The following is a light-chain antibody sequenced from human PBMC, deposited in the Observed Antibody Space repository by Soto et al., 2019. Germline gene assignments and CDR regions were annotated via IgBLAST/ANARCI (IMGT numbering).Light chain of an antibody. V-gene: IGKV3-20*01. CDR2: GRS. Sequence: EFVLTQSPGPLSLSPGDSAALSCRASLSVTGDQVTWYPQRPGQAPRLLIYGRSTRATDIPARFRGSGSGTDYALTINGLEPEDCALYYCQQYGNSPFTFGQGTKLEI. J-gene: IGKJ2*01. CDR1: LSVTGDQ. CDR3: QQYGNSPFT.